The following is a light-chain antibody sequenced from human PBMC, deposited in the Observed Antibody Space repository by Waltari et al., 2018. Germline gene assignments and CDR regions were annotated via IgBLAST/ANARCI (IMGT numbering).Light chain of an antibody. J-gene: IGKJ2*01. CDR2: DAS. Sequence: VLTQSPGTLSLSPGARATLSCRASQRVGNNYLTWYQQKPGQAPRLLIYDASTRASGIPDRFSGSGSGTDFTLTISRLEPEDLAVYYCQQYGGSPLYTFGQGTKLEIK. V-gene: IGKV3-20*01. CDR3: QQYGGSPLYT. CDR1: QRVGNNY.